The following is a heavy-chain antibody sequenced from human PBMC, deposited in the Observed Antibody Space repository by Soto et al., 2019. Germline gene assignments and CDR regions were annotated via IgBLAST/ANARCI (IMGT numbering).Heavy chain of an antibody. J-gene: IGHJ3*02. CDR2: IIPIFGTA. CDR1: GRTFSSYA. Sequence: SVKVSCKASGRTFSSYAISWVRQAPGQGLEWMGGIIPIFGTANYAQKFQGRVTITADESTSTAYMELSSLRSEDTAVCYCARDRAGAGGSLEAFEIWGQGTMHAVSS. CDR3: ARDRAGAGGSLEAFEI. D-gene: IGHD6-13*01. V-gene: IGHV1-69*13.